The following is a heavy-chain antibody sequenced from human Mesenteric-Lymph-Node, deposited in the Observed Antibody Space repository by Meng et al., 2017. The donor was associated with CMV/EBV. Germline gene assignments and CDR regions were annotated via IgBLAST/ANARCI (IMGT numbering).Heavy chain of an antibody. D-gene: IGHD3-10*01. V-gene: IGHV1-2*02. CDR1: GYTFTGYY. Sequence: ASVPVSCQASGYTFTGYYVHWVRQAPGQGLEWMGWINPNSGGTNYAQKFQGRVTMTRDTSITTAYMELSRLRSDDTAVYYCARDVTSPDLGWFDPWGQGTLVTVSS. CDR2: INPNSGGT. J-gene: IGHJ5*02. CDR3: ARDVTSPDLGWFDP.